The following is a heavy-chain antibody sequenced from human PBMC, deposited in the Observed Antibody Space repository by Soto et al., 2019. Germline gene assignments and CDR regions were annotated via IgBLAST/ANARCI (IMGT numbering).Heavy chain of an antibody. V-gene: IGHV1-24*01. CDR3: ATINYYDSQFGPWGAGRGWFDP. J-gene: IGHJ5*02. Sequence: GASVKVSCKVSGYTLTELSMHWVRQAPGKGLEWMGGFDPEDGETIYAQKFQGRVTMTEDTSTDTAYMELSSLRSEDTAVYYCATINYYDSQFGPWGAGRGWFDPWGQGTLVTVS. CDR1: GYTLTELS. CDR2: FDPEDGET. D-gene: IGHD3-22*01.